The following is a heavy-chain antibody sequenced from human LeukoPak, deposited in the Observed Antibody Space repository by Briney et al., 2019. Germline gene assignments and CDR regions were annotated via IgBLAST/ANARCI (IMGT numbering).Heavy chain of an antibody. CDR1: GYTFTSYD. CDR3: ARDQYSSGYLGY. CDR2: ISTHNGNT. Sequence: AASVKVSCKASGYTFTSYDINWVRQATGQGLEWMGWISTHNGNTNCAQKLQGRVTMTTDTSTSTAYMELRSLRSDDTAVYYCARDQYSSGYLGYWGQGTLVTVSS. D-gene: IGHD3-22*01. V-gene: IGHV1-18*01. J-gene: IGHJ4*02.